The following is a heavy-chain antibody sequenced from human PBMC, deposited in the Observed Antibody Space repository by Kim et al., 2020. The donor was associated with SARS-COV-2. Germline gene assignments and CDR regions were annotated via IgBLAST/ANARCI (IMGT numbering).Heavy chain of an antibody. J-gene: IGHJ6*02. D-gene: IGHD6-13*01. V-gene: IGHV3-11*01. CDR3: ARVRGAAGPFYYYYYGMDV. Sequence: GGSLRLSCAASGFTFSDYYMSWIRQAPGKGLEWVSYIISSGSTIYYADSVKGRFTISRDNAKNSLYLQMNSLRAEDTAVYYCARVRGAAGPFYYYYYGMDVWGQGTTVTVS. CDR2: IISSGSTI. CDR1: GFTFSDYY.